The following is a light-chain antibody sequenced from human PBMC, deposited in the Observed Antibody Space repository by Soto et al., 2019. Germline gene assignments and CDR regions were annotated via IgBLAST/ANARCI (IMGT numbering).Light chain of an antibody. CDR1: QTISSW. V-gene: IGKV1-5*03. J-gene: IGKJ1*01. CDR2: KAS. CDR3: QQYNTFWT. Sequence: DIQMTQSPSTLSGSVGDRVTITCRGSQTISSWLAWYQQKPGKAPKVLIYKASSLETGVPARFSGSGSGTEFTLTISSLQPDDVATYYCQQYNTFWTFGQGTKVDIK.